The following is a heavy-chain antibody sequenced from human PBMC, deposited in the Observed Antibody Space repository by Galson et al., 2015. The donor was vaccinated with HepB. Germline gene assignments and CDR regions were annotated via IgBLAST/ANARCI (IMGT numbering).Heavy chain of an antibody. V-gene: IGHV1-2*04. CDR3: ANQGFSGSFDH. CDR2: INPNSGDT. J-gene: IGHJ4*02. Sequence: SCKASGYTFTAYYMHWVRQAPGQGLEWMGWINPNSGDTNYAQNFQGWVTMTRDTSISTAYMELSSLTSDDTAVYYCANQGFSGSFDHWGQGSLVTVSS. CDR1: GYTFTAYY. D-gene: IGHD1-26*01.